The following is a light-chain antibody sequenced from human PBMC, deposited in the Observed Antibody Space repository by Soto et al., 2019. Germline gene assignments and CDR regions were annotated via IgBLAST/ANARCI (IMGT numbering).Light chain of an antibody. V-gene: IGLV1-51*01. J-gene: IGLJ2*01. CDR1: SSNIGNNY. CDR3: GTWDSSLSAGRV. Sequence: QSVLTQPPSVSAAPGQKVTISCSGSSSNIGNNYVSWYQQLPGTAPKLLIYDNNKRPSGIPDRFSGSKSGTSATLGITGVQTGDEADYYCGTWDSSLSAGRVFGGGTKLTVL. CDR2: DNN.